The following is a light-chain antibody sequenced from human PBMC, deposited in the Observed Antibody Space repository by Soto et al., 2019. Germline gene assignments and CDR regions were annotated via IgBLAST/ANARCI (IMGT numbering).Light chain of an antibody. Sequence: QLVLTQPASLSASPGASASLTCTLRSGIHVGTYRIYWYQQKPGSPPQYLLRYKSDSDKQQGSGVPSRFSGSKDASANAGILLISGLQSEDEADYYCMIWHSSAYVFGTGTKLTVL. CDR3: MIWHSSAYV. J-gene: IGLJ1*01. V-gene: IGLV5-45*01. CDR1: SGIHVGTYR. CDR2: YKSDSDK.